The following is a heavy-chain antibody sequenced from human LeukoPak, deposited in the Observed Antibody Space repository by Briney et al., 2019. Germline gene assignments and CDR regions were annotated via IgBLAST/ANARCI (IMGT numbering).Heavy chain of an antibody. CDR2: IYYGGSN. D-gene: IGHD5-18*01. V-gene: IGHV4-59*08. CDR3: AIIPPGYSYGFDY. J-gene: IGHJ4*02. Sequence: SETLSLTCTVSGGSFSGYYWSWIRQPPGKGLEWVGCIYYGGSNQYDPSLKSRVSISLDTSKNQFSPKLSSVTAADTAVYYCAIIPPGYSYGFDYWGQGTLVTVSS. CDR1: GGSFSGYY.